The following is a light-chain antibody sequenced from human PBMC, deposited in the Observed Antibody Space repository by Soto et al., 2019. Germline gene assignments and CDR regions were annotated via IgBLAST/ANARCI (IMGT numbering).Light chain of an antibody. CDR3: QQNGSSTWT. J-gene: IGKJ1*01. V-gene: IGKV3-20*01. Sequence: EIVLTQSPGTLSLSPGERATLSCRASQSVSSIYLAWYQHKPGQAPRLLIYGASSRATGIPDRFSGSGSGTNFTLTISRLEPEDCAMYYCQQNGSSTWTFGLGTTVEIK. CDR1: QSVSSIY. CDR2: GAS.